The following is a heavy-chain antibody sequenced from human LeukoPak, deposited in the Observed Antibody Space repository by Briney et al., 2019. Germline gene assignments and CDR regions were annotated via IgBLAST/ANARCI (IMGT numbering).Heavy chain of an antibody. Sequence: TGGSLRLSCAASGFTFSSYWTSWVRQAPGKGLEWVANIKQDGSEKYYVDSVKGRFTISRDNAKNSLYLQMNSLRAEDTAVYYCARRRDSSGYYFDYWGQGTLVTVSS. D-gene: IGHD3-22*01. CDR1: GFTFSSYW. J-gene: IGHJ4*02. V-gene: IGHV3-7*01. CDR2: IKQDGSEK. CDR3: ARRRDSSGYYFDY.